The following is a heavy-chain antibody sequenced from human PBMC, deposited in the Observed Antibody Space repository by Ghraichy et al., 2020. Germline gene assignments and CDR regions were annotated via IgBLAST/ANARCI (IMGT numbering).Heavy chain of an antibody. CDR1: GGSFSSFY. Sequence: ESLNISCTVSGGSFSSFYWSWIRQSPGKGLEWIGYIYHTGNADYNPSLKSRATMSIDTPKNQFSLKLSSVTAADTAVYYCASTNYYDDTGFYGRAFYYGMDVWGQGTTVTVSS. D-gene: IGHD3-22*01. CDR3: ASTNYYDDTGFYGRAFYYGMDV. J-gene: IGHJ6*02. CDR2: IYHTGNA. V-gene: IGHV4-59*01.